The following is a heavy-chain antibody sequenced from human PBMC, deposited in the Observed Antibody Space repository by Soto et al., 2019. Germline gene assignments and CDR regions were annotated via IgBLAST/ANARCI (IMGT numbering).Heavy chain of an antibody. CDR2: IDHDGPT. CDR3: VRHSHGDY. D-gene: IGHD2-21*01. J-gene: IGHJ4*02. Sequence: EVQLVESGGGLVQPGASLRLSCAGSGFTFSNYWMHWVRQAPGKGLEWVSRIDHDGPTDYADSVRGRFTISRDNAENTLYLQLNSLRPEDTAVYYCVRHSHGDYWGQGTLVTVSS. CDR1: GFTFSNYW. V-gene: IGHV3-74*01.